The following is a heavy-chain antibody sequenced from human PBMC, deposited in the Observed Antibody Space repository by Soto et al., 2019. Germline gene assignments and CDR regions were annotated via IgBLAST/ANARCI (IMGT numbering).Heavy chain of an antibody. CDR3: ARLVVPAAITGCMDV. J-gene: IGHJ6*02. CDR2: INAGNGNT. V-gene: IGHV1-3*01. CDR1: GYTFTSYA. Sequence: QVQLVQSGAEVKKPGASVKVSCKASGYTFTSYAMHWVRQAPGQRLEWMGWINAGNGNTKYSQKFQGRVTITRDTSASTAYMELSSLRSEDTAVYYCARLVVPAAITGCMDVWGQGTTVTVSS. D-gene: IGHD2-2*01.